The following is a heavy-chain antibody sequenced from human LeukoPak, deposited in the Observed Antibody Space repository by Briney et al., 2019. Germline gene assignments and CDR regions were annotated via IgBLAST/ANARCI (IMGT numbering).Heavy chain of an antibody. Sequence: ASVKVSCKASGYTFTGYYMHWVRQAPGQGLEWMGWINPNSGGTNYAQKFQGWVTMTRDTSISTAYMELSRLRSDDTAVYYCARSIAAGGTAAFQHWGQGTLVTVSS. CDR2: INPNSGGT. J-gene: IGHJ1*01. V-gene: IGHV1-2*04. CDR1: GYTFTGYY. D-gene: IGHD6-13*01. CDR3: ARSIAAGGTAAFQH.